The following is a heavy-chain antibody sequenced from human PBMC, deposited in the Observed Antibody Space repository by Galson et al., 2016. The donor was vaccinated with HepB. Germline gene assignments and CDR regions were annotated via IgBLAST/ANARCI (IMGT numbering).Heavy chain of an antibody. CDR2: FDPEDGET. CDR1: GYTLTELS. Sequence: SVKVSCKVSGYTLTELSMHWVRQAPGKGLEWMGGFDPEDGETIYAQKFQGRVTMTEDTSTDTAYMELSSLRSEDTAAYYCATDMRSGIVATISYAFDIWGQGTMVTVSS. V-gene: IGHV1-24*01. D-gene: IGHD5-12*01. CDR3: ATDMRSGIVATISYAFDI. J-gene: IGHJ3*02.